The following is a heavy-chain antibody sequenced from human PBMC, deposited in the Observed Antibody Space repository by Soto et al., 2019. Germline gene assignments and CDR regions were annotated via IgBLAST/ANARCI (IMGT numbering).Heavy chain of an antibody. Sequence: QVQLQQWGAGLLKPSETLSLTCAVYGGSFSGYYWSWIRQPPGKGLEWIGEINHSGSTNYNPSLKSRVTISVDTSENQFSLKLSSVTAADTAVYYCARRDYGDYVDAFDIWGQGTMVTVSS. J-gene: IGHJ3*02. CDR1: GGSFSGYY. D-gene: IGHD4-17*01. V-gene: IGHV4-34*01. CDR3: ARRDYGDYVDAFDI. CDR2: INHSGST.